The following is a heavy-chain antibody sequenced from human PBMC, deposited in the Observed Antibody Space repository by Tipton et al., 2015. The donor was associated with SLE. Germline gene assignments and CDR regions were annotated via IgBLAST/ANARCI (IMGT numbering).Heavy chain of an antibody. V-gene: IGHV1-69*08. Sequence: QSGPEVKKPGSSVKVSCKVSGDSFIDYTISWVRQAPGQGLEWMGRVIPILDTVNYAQKFQGKVSITADKSTSTAYLELSSLRSEDTAVYYCAKGGAGEKGDYWGQGTLVTVSS. D-gene: IGHD1-26*01. CDR1: GDSFIDYT. CDR3: AKGGAGEKGDY. J-gene: IGHJ4*02. CDR2: VIPILDTV.